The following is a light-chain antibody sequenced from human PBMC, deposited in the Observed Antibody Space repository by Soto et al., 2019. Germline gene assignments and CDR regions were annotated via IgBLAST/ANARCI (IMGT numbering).Light chain of an antibody. Sequence: ESVLTQSPGTLSLSPGGRATLSCRASQSVSSGHLAWYQQKPGQAPRLLIYGVSSRATGIPDRFSGSGSGTDFALTISRLEPEDFAVYYCQQYGSSPWTFGQGTKVDSK. CDR2: GVS. J-gene: IGKJ1*01. CDR1: QSVSSGH. V-gene: IGKV3-20*01. CDR3: QQYGSSPWT.